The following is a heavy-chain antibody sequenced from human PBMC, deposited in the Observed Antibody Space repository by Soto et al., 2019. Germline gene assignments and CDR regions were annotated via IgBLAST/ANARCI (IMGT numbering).Heavy chain of an antibody. Sequence: VQLVQSGAEVKKPGASVKVSCKTSGDSFNDYYIHWVRQAPGQGLEWMGWINPNGGGTKYAQKFQGRVTGTRDTAIRTVYMELSSLRSGDTAVYYCARESGGATATLDYYYFYMDVWGKGTTVTVSS. J-gene: IGHJ6*03. D-gene: IGHD5-12*01. CDR2: INPNGGGT. V-gene: IGHV1-2*02. CDR1: GDSFNDYY. CDR3: ARESGGATATLDYYYFYMDV.